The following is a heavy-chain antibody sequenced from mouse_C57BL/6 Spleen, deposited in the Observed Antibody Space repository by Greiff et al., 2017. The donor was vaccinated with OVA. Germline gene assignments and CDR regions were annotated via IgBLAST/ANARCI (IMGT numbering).Heavy chain of an antibody. V-gene: IGHV5-16*01. Sequence: EVMLVESEGGLVQPGSSMKLSCTASGFTFSDYYMAWVRQIPEKGLEWVANINYDGSSTYYLDSLKSRFIISRDNAKNILYLQMSSLKSEDTATYYCARDSNYVWYFDVWGTGTTVTVSS. CDR1: GFTFSDYY. D-gene: IGHD2-5*01. J-gene: IGHJ1*03. CDR3: ARDSNYVWYFDV. CDR2: INYDGSST.